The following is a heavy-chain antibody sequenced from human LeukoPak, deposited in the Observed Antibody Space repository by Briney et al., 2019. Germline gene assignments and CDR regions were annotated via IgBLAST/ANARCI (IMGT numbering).Heavy chain of an antibody. CDR2: IXYSGST. CDR1: GGSIRSXX. V-gene: IGHV4-59*08. CDR3: ARHDNWLLGGSGYYSPFDP. J-gene: IGHJ5*02. D-gene: IGHD3-22*01. Sequence: LTXXVXGGSIRSXXWSXIRQXPXXXXXXLGXIXYSGSTNYTPSLKTRLTISVDTSNNHFSLKLSSVTAADTAVYYCARHDNWLLGGSGYYSPFDPWGQGTLVTVSS.